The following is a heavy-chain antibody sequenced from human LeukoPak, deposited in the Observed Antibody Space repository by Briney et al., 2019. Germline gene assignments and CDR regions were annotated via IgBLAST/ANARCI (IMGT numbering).Heavy chain of an antibody. CDR1: GGSISNYY. Sequence: SETLSLTCTVSGGSISNYYWSWIRQSPEKGLEWIGYIYYGGSTNYNPSLKSRVTISLDMSKNQFSLKLTSVTPADTAVYYCARDGEYCGGDCYSGLSNWGQGTLVTVSS. V-gene: IGHV4-59*01. J-gene: IGHJ4*02. CDR3: ARDGEYCGGDCYSGLSN. D-gene: IGHD2-21*02. CDR2: IYYGGST.